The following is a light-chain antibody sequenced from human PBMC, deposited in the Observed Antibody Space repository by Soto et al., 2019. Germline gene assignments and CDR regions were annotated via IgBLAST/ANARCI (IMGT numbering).Light chain of an antibody. CDR3: QQYNSLPLS. CDR2: GAS. V-gene: IGKV3-15*01. CDR1: QSVSSN. J-gene: IGKJ4*01. Sequence: EIVMTQSPATLSASPGERATLSCTASQSVSSNLAGYQQKPGQAPRLLIYGASTRATGIPSRFSVSGSGTQFTLTISSLQSEDCAFYYCQQYNSLPLSCGGGTEVEFK.